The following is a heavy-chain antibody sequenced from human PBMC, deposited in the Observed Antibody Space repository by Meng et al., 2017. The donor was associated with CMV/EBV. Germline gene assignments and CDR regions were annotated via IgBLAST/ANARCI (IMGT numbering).Heavy chain of an antibody. D-gene: IGHD2-15*01. CDR1: GYTFTSYG. Sequence: HVERVQLGGEVKKLGASVKVSCKASGYTFTSYGISWVRQAPGQGLEWMGWISAYNGNTNYAQKLQGRVTMTTDTSTSTAYMELRSLRSDDTAVYYCARMEVGGGSCYSDYWGQGTLVTVSS. CDR3: ARMEVGGGSCYSDY. V-gene: IGHV1-18*01. CDR2: ISAYNGNT. J-gene: IGHJ4*02.